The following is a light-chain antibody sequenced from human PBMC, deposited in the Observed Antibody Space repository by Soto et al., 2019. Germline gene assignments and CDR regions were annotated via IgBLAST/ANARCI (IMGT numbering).Light chain of an antibody. J-gene: IGLJ1*01. CDR1: TSNIGAPYD. V-gene: IGLV1-40*01. CDR3: QSYDISLHNYV. Sequence: QSVLTQPPSVSGAPGQRVSISCTGSTSNIGAPYDVHWYQHLPGAAPKLLIYGDNNRPSGVPDRFSGSKSGTSASLAITSLQAEDEAHYYCQSYDISLHNYVFGTGTKVTV. CDR2: GDN.